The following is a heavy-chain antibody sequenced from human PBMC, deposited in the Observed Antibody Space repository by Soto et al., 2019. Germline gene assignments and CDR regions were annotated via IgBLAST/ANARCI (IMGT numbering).Heavy chain of an antibody. CDR2: IYYSGST. D-gene: IGHD2-15*01. V-gene: IGHV4-59*01. CDR1: GGSIRSYY. J-gene: IGHJ4*02. Sequence: QVQLQESGPGLVKPSETLSLTCTVSGGSIRSYYWSWIRQSPGKGLEWIGYIYYSGSTNYNPSLKSRVTISVDTSKNQFYLKLKSVTAADTAVYYCARSGGSLDYWGQGTLVTVSS. CDR3: ARSGGSLDY.